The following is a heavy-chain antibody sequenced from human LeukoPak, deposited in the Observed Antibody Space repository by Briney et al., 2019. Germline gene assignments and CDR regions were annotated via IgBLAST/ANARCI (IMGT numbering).Heavy chain of an antibody. CDR1: GYTFTGYY. J-gene: IGHJ4*02. V-gene: IGHV1-2*04. D-gene: IGHD3-22*01. Sequence: GASVKVSCKASGYTFTGYYMHWVRQAPGQGLEWMGWINPNSGGTNYAQKFQGWVTMTRDTSISTAYMELSRLRSDDTAVYYCARGDSYYYDSSGNFDYWGQGTLVTVSS. CDR3: ARGDSYYYDSSGNFDY. CDR2: INPNSGGT.